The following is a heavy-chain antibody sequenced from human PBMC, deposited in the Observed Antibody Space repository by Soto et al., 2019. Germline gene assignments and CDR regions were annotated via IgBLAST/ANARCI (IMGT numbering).Heavy chain of an antibody. Sequence: SLSPTCAVPGGSLSSSAYSWSWIRQPPGKGLEWIGFIYQSGSTYYNPSLKSRVTMSLDRPKNQFSLKLSSVTAADTAVYYCARELLFYDSDGFSWDDAFDIWGQGTMVT. CDR1: GGSLSSSAYS. CDR2: IYQSGST. CDR3: ARELLFYDSDGFSWDDAFDI. V-gene: IGHV4-30-2*01. J-gene: IGHJ3*02. D-gene: IGHD3-22*01.